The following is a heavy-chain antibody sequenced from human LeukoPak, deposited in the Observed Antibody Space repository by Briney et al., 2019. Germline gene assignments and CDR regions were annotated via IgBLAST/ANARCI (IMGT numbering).Heavy chain of an antibody. V-gene: IGHV3-74*01. J-gene: IGHJ4*02. CDR3: ATAGNYRFDH. CDR2: INSDGTTI. CDR1: GFSISNTC. D-gene: IGHD1-7*01. Sequence: PGGSLRLSCAGSGFSISNTCMHWVRQAPGEGLVWVSHINSDGTTIDYADSVKGQFTISRDNAKNTLYLQMNTLRVDDSAVYFCATAGNYRFDHWGQGTLVTVSS.